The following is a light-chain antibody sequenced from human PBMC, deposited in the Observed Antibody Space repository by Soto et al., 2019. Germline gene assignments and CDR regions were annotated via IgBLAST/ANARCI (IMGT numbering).Light chain of an antibody. CDR3: SSFTTSYFYV. V-gene: IGLV2-14*01. Sequence: QAVRTQPASVSWSPGQSITISCTGSGSDIGAYNYVSWYQQHPGKAPKLLIHGVTRRSSGVSSRFSASKSAYTASLTISGLQAEDEANYYCSSFTTSYFYVFGPGTKVTVL. J-gene: IGLJ1*01. CDR2: GVT. CDR1: GSDIGAYNY.